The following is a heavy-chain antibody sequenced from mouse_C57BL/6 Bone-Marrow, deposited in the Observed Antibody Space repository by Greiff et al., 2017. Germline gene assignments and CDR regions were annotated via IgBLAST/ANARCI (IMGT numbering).Heavy chain of an antibody. CDR3: AGRYYGSSHWYFDV. CDR1: GFTFSDYG. V-gene: IGHV5-17*01. D-gene: IGHD1-1*01. CDR2: ISSGSSTI. Sequence: EVQLVESGGGLVKPGGSLKLSCAASGFTFSDYGMHWVRQAPEKGLEWVAYISSGSSTIYYADTVKGRFPISSDNAKNTLFLQMTSLRSDDAARYYCAGRYYGSSHWYFDVWGTGTTVTVSS. J-gene: IGHJ1*03.